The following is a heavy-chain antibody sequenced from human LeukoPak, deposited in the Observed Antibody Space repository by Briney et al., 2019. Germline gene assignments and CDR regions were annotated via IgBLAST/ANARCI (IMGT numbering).Heavy chain of an antibody. CDR2: FYYSGST. Sequence: SETLSLTCAVSGGSISRGGYSWSWIRQPPGKGLEWIGYFYYSGSTYSNPSLKSRVTMSADTSNSQFSLKVNSVTAADTAVYHCARGRWISGSYYNFDRWGQGTLVTVSS. V-gene: IGHV4-30-4*07. CDR3: ARGRWISGSYYNFDR. J-gene: IGHJ4*02. D-gene: IGHD1-26*01. CDR1: GGSISRGGYS.